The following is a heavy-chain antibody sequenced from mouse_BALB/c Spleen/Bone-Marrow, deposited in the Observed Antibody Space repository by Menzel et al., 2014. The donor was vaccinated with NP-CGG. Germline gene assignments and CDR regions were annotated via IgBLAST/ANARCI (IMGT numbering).Heavy chain of an antibody. J-gene: IGHJ2*01. D-gene: IGHD1-1*01. CDR2: IDPANGNT. V-gene: IGHV14-3*02. CDR3: AHGSTYGYFDY. CDR1: SFNIKDTY. Sequence: VQLQQSGTELVKPGASVKLSCTASSFNIKDTYMHWVKQRPEQGLEWIGRIDPANGNTKYDPKFQGKATITADTSSNTADLQLSSLTSEDTAVYYCAHGSTYGYFDYWGQGTTLTVYS.